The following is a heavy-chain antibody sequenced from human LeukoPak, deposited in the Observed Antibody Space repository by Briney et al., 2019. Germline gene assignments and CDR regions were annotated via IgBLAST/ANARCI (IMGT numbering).Heavy chain of an antibody. D-gene: IGHD6-13*01. V-gene: IGHV4-59*08. CDR1: GGSISNYY. CDR3: ASVGIAAAGPKPYYYYGMDV. CDR2: IYYSGST. Sequence: SETLSLTCTVSGGSISNYYWSWIRQPPGKGLEWIGYIYYSGSTNYNPSLKSRVTISVDTSKNQFSLKLSSVTAADTAVYYCASVGIAAAGPKPYYYYGMDVWGQGTTVTVSS. J-gene: IGHJ6*02.